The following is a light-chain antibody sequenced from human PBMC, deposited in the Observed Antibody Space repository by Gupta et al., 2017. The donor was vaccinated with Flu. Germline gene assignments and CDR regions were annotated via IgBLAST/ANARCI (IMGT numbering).Light chain of an antibody. V-gene: IGLV1-44*01. CDR3: AAWDDSLNGWV. Sequence: QSVLTQPPSASGTPGLRVTIPGSGSSSNIGSNTVNWYQQRPGTAPKLLIYSNNQRPSGVPERFSGSKSGTSASLAISGLQSEDEADYYCAAWDDSLNGWVFGGGTKLTVL. CDR1: SSNIGSNT. J-gene: IGLJ3*02. CDR2: SNN.